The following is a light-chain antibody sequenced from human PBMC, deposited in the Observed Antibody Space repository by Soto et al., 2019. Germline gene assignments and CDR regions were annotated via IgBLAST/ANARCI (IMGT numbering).Light chain of an antibody. V-gene: IGKV1-9*01. Sequence: DIQLTQSPSFLSASVGDRVTITCRASQGSSTYLGWYQQKPGKAPNLLIYAASTLQDGVPSRFSGSGYGTEFTLTISSLQPEDFATYYCQQLKSYPIAFGQGTRLEI. CDR1: QGSSTY. CDR2: AAS. J-gene: IGKJ5*01. CDR3: QQLKSYPIA.